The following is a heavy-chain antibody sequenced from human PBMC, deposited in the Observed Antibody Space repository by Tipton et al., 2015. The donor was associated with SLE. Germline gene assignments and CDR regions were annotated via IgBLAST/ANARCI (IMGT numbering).Heavy chain of an antibody. CDR2: IYYSGST. CDR3: ARGGYCSGGSCYHLFDY. J-gene: IGHJ4*02. V-gene: IGHV4-31*03. D-gene: IGHD2-15*01. CDR1: GGSISSGGYY. Sequence: TLSLTCTVSGGSISSGGYYWSWIRQHPGKGLEWIGYIYYSGSTYYNPSLKSRVTISVDTSKNQFSLKLSSVTAADTAVYYCARGGYCSGGSCYHLFDYWGQGTLVTVSS.